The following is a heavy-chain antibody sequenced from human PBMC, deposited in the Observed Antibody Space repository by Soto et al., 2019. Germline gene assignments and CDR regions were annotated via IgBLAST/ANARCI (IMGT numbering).Heavy chain of an antibody. Sequence: ASVKVSCKASGYSFSTHSIHWVRQAPGQGLEWMGWINGGNGNTKYSQKFRDRVTITRDASANTGYMELSSLRSEDTAVYYCARGKGMEENYYYYGMDVWGQGTTVTVSS. CDR1: GYSFSTHS. CDR3: ARGKGMEENYYYYGMDV. D-gene: IGHD1-1*01. J-gene: IGHJ6*02. V-gene: IGHV1-3*01. CDR2: INGGNGNT.